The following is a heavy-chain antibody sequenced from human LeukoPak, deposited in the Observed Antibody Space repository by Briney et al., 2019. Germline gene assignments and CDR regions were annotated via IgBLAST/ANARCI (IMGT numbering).Heavy chain of an antibody. J-gene: IGHJ4*02. CDR2: IYSSGSI. V-gene: IGHV4-59*08. CDR1: GGSISGYY. Sequence: PSETLSLTCTVSGGSISGYYWTWIRQPPGKGLEWIGYIYSSGSISYNPSLKCRVTITVHTSKNQFSRRLSSVTAADTAVYYCARHRYTSSSSYFDFWGQGTLVTVSS. CDR3: ARHRYTSSSSYFDF. D-gene: IGHD6-6*01.